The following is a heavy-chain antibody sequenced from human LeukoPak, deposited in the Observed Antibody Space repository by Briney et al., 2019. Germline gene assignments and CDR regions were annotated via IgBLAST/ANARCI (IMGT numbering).Heavy chain of an antibody. CDR1: GGSISSGSYY. CDR3: AREGYSSGWYVGYYYYMDV. V-gene: IGHV4-61*02. J-gene: IGHJ6*03. D-gene: IGHD6-19*01. Sequence: SETLSLTCTVSGGSISSGSYYWSWIRQPAGKGLEWIGRIYTSGSTNYNPSLKSRVTISVDTSKNQFSLKLSSVTAADTAVYYCAREGYSSGWYVGYYYYMDVWGKGTTVTVSS. CDR2: IYTSGST.